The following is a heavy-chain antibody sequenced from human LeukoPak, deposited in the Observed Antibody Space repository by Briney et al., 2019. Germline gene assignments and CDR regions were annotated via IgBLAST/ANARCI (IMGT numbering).Heavy chain of an antibody. Sequence: SETLSLTCTVSGGSITSYYWSWIRQPPGKGLEWIGYIYYSGSTNYNPSLKSRVTISVDTSKNQFSLKLSSVTAADTAVYYCAGRYYYDSSGFDYWGQGTLVTVSS. V-gene: IGHV4-59*01. J-gene: IGHJ4*02. CDR1: GGSITSYY. D-gene: IGHD3-22*01. CDR2: IYYSGST. CDR3: AGRYYYDSSGFDY.